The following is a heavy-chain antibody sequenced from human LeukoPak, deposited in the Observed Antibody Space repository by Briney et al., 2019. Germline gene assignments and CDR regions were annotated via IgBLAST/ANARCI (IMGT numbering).Heavy chain of an antibody. CDR1: GDSISYFY. J-gene: IGHJ4*02. V-gene: IGHV4-4*07. CDR3: ARGVIVAGGNDFDY. Sequence: SETLSLTCSVSGDSISYFYWSWIRQAAGKGLEWIGRISGSGSTDYNASLKSRVTMSVDTSKNQLSLKVISVTAADTAVYYCARGVIVAGGNDFDYWGQGTLVTVSS. CDR2: ISGSGST. D-gene: IGHD6-13*01.